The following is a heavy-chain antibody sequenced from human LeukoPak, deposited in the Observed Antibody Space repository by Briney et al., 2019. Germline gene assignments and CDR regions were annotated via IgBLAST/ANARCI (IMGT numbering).Heavy chain of an antibody. Sequence: PGGSLRLSCAASGFTFSNYAMSWARHTPGKGLECVSCISAGGDVTYYADSVEGRFTISRDNSKSTLYLQMNSLRAEDTGVYHCAAAYFRMDQYYYGMDVWGQGTTVTVSS. J-gene: IGHJ6*02. D-gene: IGHD6-25*01. CDR3: AAAYFRMDQYYYGMDV. V-gene: IGHV3-23*01. CDR2: ISAGGDVT. CDR1: GFTFSNYA.